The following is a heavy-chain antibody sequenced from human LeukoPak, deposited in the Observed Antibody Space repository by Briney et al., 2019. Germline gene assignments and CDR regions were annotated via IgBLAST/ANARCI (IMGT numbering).Heavy chain of an antibody. D-gene: IGHD6-19*01. V-gene: IGHV4-59*01. Sequence: SETLSLTCTVSGGFISSYYWSWIRQPPGKGLEWIGYIYYSGSTNYNPSLKSRVTISVDTSKNQFSLKLSSVTAADTAVYYCARAQPIAGAHNWFDPWGQGTLVTVSS. J-gene: IGHJ5*02. CDR3: ARAQPIAGAHNWFDP. CDR1: GGFISSYY. CDR2: IYYSGST.